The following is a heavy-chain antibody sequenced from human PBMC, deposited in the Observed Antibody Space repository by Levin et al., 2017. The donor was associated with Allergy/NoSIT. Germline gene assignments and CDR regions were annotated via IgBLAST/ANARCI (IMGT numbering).Heavy chain of an antibody. CDR2: FYYRGST. CDR1: GGSVGTGDFY. V-gene: IGHV4-30-4*01. D-gene: IGHD5-24*01. CDR3: ARGLLQSARFFDY. J-gene: IGHJ4*02. Sequence: SQTLSLTCSVSGGSVGTGDFYWTWFRQPPGKGLEWIGYFYYRGSTLYNPSLKSRVPIELDTSNNQFSLNLHSVTAADTAVYYCARGLLQSARFFDYWVQGTLVSVSS.